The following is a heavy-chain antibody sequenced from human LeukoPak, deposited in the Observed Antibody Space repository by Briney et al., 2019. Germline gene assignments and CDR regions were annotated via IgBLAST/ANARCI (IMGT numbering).Heavy chain of an antibody. J-gene: IGHJ4*02. V-gene: IGHV3-23*01. CDR3: ARGAYYYED. CDR1: GFTFSSHA. CDR2: ISGSGGST. Sequence: GGSLRLSCAASGFTFSSHAMNWVRRAPGKGLEWVSVISGSGGSTYYADSVKGRFTISRDNSKNTLYLQMNSLRAEDTAVYYCARGAYYYEDWGQGTLVTVSS. D-gene: IGHD3-22*01.